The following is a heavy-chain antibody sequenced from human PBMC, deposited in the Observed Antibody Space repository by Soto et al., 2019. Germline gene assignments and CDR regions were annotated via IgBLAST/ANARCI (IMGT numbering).Heavy chain of an antibody. CDR2: ISGSGGST. CDR1: GFTFSSYA. V-gene: IGHV3-23*01. Sequence: EVQLLESGGGLVQPGGSLRLSCAASGFTFSSYAMRWVRQAPGKGLEWVSAISGSGGSTYYADSVKGRFTISRDNSKNTLYLQMNSLRAEDTAVYYCAKDAAIVLAHGAEVPNHWGQGTLVTVYS. D-gene: IGHD2-2*02. CDR3: AKDAAIVLAHGAEVPNH. J-gene: IGHJ5*02.